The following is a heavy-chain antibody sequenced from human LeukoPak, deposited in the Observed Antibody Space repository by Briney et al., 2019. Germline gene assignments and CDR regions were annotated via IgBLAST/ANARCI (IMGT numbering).Heavy chain of an antibody. V-gene: IGHV3-7*01. D-gene: IGHD3-3*01. J-gene: IGHJ6*03. CDR1: GFTFRNYW. Sequence: GGSLRLSCAASGFTFRNYWMTWVRQAPGKGVEWVADIKQDGSEKLYVKSVRGRFTISRDNAKMSLFMQKNSLRAEETAVYYCARDNGVVHGVYYMDVWGKGTTVTVS. CDR2: IKQDGSEK. CDR3: ARDNGVVHGVYYMDV.